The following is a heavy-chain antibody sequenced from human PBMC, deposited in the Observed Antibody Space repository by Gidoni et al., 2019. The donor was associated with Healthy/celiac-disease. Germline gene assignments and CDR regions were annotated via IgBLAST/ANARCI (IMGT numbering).Heavy chain of an antibody. CDR1: GFTFDDYA. D-gene: IGHD3-16*02. J-gene: IGHJ3*02. CDR2: ISGDGGST. CDR3: AKDIQNVWGSYPPAFDI. V-gene: IGHV3-43*02. Sequence: EVQLVESGGGVVQPGGSLRLSCAASGFTFDDYAMHWVRQAPGKGLEWVSLISGDGGSTYYADSVKGRFTISRDNSKNSLYLQMNSLRTEDTALYYCAKDIQNVWGSYPPAFDIWGQGTMVTVSS.